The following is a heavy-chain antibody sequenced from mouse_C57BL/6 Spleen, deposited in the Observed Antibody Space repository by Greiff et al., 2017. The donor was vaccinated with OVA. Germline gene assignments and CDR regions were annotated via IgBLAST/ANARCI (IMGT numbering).Heavy chain of an antibody. D-gene: IGHD1-1*01. Sequence: QVQLQQSGPELVKPGASVKISCKASGYAFSSSWMNWVKQRPGKGLEWIGRIYPGDGDTNYNGKFKGKATLTADKSSSTAYMQLSSLTSEDSAVYFCAGYYGSSYGFDYWGQGTTLTVSS. CDR2: IYPGDGDT. CDR1: GYAFSSSW. J-gene: IGHJ2*01. CDR3: AGYYGSSYGFDY. V-gene: IGHV1-82*01.